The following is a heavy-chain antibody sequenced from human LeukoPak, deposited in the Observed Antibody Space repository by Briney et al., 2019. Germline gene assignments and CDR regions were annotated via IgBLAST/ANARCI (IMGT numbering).Heavy chain of an antibody. CDR3: ATEMELGLISDGFDY. CDR2: IGLGGTT. D-gene: IGHD1-7*01. J-gene: IGHJ4*02. CDR1: GLVFNNYE. Sequence: GGSLRLPCAASGLVFNNYELHWVRQTPGKGLEWISYIGLGGTTLYADSVRGRFTISRDNARNSWSLQMNSLRVEDTAIYYCATEMELGLISDGFDYWGQGSPVTVSS. V-gene: IGHV3-48*03.